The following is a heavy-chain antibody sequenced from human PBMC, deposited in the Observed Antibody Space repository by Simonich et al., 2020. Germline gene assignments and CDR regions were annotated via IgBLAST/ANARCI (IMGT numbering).Heavy chain of an antibody. D-gene: IGHD6-13*01. J-gene: IGHJ6*02. CDR2: IYYRGTT. V-gene: IGHV4-38-2*01. CDR3: ARVGYSNYYYYGMDV. CDR1: GYSISSGYY. Sequence: QVQLQESGPGLVKPSETLSLTCAVSGYSISSGYYWGWIRQPPGKGLEWIGSIYYRGTTYYNPSLKSRVTISEDTSKNQFSLKLSSVTAADTAVYYCARVGYSNYYYYGMDVWGQGTTVTVSS.